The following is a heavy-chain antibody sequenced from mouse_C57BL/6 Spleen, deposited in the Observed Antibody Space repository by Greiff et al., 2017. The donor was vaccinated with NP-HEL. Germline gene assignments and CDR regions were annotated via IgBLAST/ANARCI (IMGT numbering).Heavy chain of an antibody. J-gene: IGHJ2*01. CDR3: ARLLLRSYFDY. CDR2: IYPSDSET. Sequence: QVQLQQPGAELVRPGSSVKLSCKASGYTFTSYWMDWVKQRPGQGLEWIGNIYPSDSETHYNQKFKDKATLTVDKSSSTAYMQLSSLTSEDSAVYYCARLLLRSYFDYWGQGTTLTVSS. D-gene: IGHD1-1*01. V-gene: IGHV1-61*01. CDR1: GYTFTSYW.